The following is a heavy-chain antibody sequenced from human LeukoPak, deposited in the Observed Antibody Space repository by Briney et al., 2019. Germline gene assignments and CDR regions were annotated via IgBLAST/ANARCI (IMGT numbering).Heavy chain of an antibody. J-gene: IGHJ6*02. V-gene: IGHV3-23*01. Sequence: GGSLRLPCAASGFTFSSYAMSWVRQAPGKGLEWVSAISGSGGSTYYADSVKGRFTISRDNSKNTLYLQMNSLRAEDTAVYYCAKDLRHGSIFGVVTKYYYGMDVWGQGTTVTVSS. CDR1: GFTFSSYA. D-gene: IGHD3-3*01. CDR2: ISGSGGST. CDR3: AKDLRHGSIFGVVTKYYYGMDV.